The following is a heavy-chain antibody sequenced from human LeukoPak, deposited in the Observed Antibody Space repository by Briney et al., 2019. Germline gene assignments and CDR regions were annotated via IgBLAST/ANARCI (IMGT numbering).Heavy chain of an antibody. Sequence: SETLSLTCTVSGGSNSSSSYCWGWIRQPPGKGLEWIGSIYYSGSTYYNPSLKSRVTISVDTSKNQFSLKLSSVTAADTAVYYCARNSPVNTIFGVVIAPDFDYWGQGTLVTVSS. D-gene: IGHD3-3*01. J-gene: IGHJ4*02. CDR3: ARNSPVNTIFGVVIAPDFDY. CDR1: GGSNSSSSYC. V-gene: IGHV4-39*01. CDR2: IYYSGST.